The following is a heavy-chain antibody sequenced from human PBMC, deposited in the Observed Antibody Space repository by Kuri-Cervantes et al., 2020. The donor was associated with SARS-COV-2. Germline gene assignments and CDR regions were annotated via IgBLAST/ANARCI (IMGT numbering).Heavy chain of an antibody. V-gene: IGHV3-21*04. J-gene: IGHJ5*02. D-gene: IGHD3-22*01. Sequence: GESLKIFCAASGFTFSSYSMNWVRQAPGKGLEWVSSISSSSSYIYYADSVKGRFTISRDNAKNTLYLQMNSLRAEDTAVYYCAKAGFYDSSGYPLNWFDPWGQGTLVTVSS. CDR2: ISSSSSYI. CDR1: GFTFSSYS. CDR3: AKAGFYDSSGYPLNWFDP.